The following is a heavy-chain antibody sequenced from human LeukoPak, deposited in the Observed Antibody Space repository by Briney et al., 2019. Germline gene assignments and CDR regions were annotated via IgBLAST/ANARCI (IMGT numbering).Heavy chain of an antibody. V-gene: IGHV1-69*13. Sequence: GASVKVSCTASGYTFTGYYMHWVRQAPGQGLEWMGGIIPIFGTANYAQKFQGRVTITADESASTAYMELSSLRSEDTAVYYCARGRDDNSGYYYGSFDYWGQGTLVTVSS. CDR2: IIPIFGTA. J-gene: IGHJ4*02. CDR1: GYTFTGYY. D-gene: IGHD3-22*01. CDR3: ARGRDDNSGYYYGSFDY.